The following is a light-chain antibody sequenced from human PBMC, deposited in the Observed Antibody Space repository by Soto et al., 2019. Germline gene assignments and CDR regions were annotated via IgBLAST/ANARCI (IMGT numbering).Light chain of an antibody. CDR1: QSISSW. Sequence: DIQMTQSPSTLSASVGDRVTITCRASQSISSWLAWYQQKPGKAPKLLIYDASSLESGVPSRFSGSGSGTKFTLTISSLQPDEVATYYCQQYNRYSWTFGQGTKVEIQ. V-gene: IGKV1-5*01. J-gene: IGKJ1*01. CDR3: QQYNRYSWT. CDR2: DAS.